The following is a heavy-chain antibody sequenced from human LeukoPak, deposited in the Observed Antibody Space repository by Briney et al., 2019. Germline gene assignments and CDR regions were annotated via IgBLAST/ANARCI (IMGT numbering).Heavy chain of an antibody. J-gene: IGHJ5*02. V-gene: IGHV1-69*05. CDR3: ARGGIAARLYNWFDP. Sequence: ASVKVSCKASGGTFSSYAISWVRQAPGQGLEWMGGIIPIFGTANYAQKFQGRVTITTDESTSTAYMELSSLRSEDTAVYYCARGGIAARLYNWFDPWDQGTLVTVSS. CDR1: GGTFSSYA. CDR2: IIPIFGTA. D-gene: IGHD6-6*01.